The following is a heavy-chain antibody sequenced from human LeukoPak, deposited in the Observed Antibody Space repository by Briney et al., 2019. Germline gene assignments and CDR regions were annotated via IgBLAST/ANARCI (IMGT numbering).Heavy chain of an antibody. V-gene: IGHV3-66*01. D-gene: IGHD3-9*01. J-gene: IGHJ4*02. Sequence: PGGSLRLSCAVSGFTISNNYMSWVRQAPGQGLEWVSVIYSGDNTYYADSVKGRFAISRDTSKNTLHLQMNSLRAEDTAVYYCARGRLGGYFDWMPSPPDYWGQGTLVTVSS. CDR1: GFTISNNY. CDR2: IYSGDNT. CDR3: ARGRLGGYFDWMPSPPDY.